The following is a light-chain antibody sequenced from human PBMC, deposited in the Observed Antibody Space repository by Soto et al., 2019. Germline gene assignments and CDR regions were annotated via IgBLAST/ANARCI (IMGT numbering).Light chain of an antibody. CDR2: EVS. Sequence: QSALTQPPSVSGSPGQSVTISCTGTSSDVGSYNRVSWYQQPPGTAPKLIIYEVSNRPSGVPDRFSGSKSGNTASLNISGLQAEDEADYYCSSYTSSSTYVFGTGTKVTVL. CDR1: SSDVGSYNR. CDR3: SSYTSSSTYV. J-gene: IGLJ1*01. V-gene: IGLV2-18*02.